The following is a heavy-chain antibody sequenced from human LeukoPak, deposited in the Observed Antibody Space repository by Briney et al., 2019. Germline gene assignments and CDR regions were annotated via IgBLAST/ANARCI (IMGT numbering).Heavy chain of an antibody. CDR1: GGSISSYY. D-gene: IGHD6-13*01. CDR3: ARRSGYSSSPLDY. CDR2: IYYSGST. Sequence: KPSETLSLTCTVSGGSISSYYWSWIRQPPGKGLEWIGYIYYSGSTNYNPPLKSRVTISVDTSKNQFSLKLSSVTAADTAVYYCARRSGYSSSPLDYWGQGTLVTVSS. V-gene: IGHV4-59*01. J-gene: IGHJ4*02.